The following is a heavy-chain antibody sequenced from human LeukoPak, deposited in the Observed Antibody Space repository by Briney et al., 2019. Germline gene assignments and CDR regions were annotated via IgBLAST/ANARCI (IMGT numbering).Heavy chain of an antibody. J-gene: IGHJ5*02. Sequence: SETLSLTCSVSGGSISSTSYYWGWIRQPPGKGMEWIGSIHYTGNTYYNPSLKSRVTISVDTSKNQFSLKLSSVTAADTAVYYCARGGKTTPRRFDPWGQGTLVTVSS. D-gene: IGHD4-11*01. CDR2: IHYTGNT. CDR3: ARGGKTTPRRFDP. V-gene: IGHV4-39*07. CDR1: GGSISSTSYY.